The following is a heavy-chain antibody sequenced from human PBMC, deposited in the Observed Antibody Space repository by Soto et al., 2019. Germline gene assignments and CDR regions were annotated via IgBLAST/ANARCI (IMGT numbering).Heavy chain of an antibody. J-gene: IGHJ6*02. D-gene: IGHD1-1*01. CDR3: ARSQMERRRYGMDV. CDR2: ISYDESNK. V-gene: IGHV3-30-3*01. CDR1: GFTFYTYA. Sequence: QAQLVESGAGVVQPGRSLRLSCAASGFTFYTYAMHWVRQAPGKGLEWVAVISYDESNKYYADSVKGRFTISRDNSKSTLYLQMNSLRPEDTAVYYCARSQMERRRYGMDVWGQGTTVTVSS.